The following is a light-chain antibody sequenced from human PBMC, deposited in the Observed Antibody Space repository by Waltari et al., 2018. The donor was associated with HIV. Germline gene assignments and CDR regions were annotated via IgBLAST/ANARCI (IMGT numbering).Light chain of an antibody. V-gene: IGLV3-21*04. Sequence: SSVLTQPPSVSVAPGKTATITCGGTNIERKSVHCYQQKPGQAPVLVICYDSDRPSGIPERFSGSNSGNTATLTISRVGVGDEADYYCQVWDSTIDHVLFGGGTKLTVL. CDR2: YDS. CDR1: NIERKS. CDR3: QVWDSTIDHVL. J-gene: IGLJ2*01.